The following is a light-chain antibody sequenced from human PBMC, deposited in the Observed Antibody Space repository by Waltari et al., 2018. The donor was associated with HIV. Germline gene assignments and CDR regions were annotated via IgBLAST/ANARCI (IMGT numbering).Light chain of an antibody. J-gene: IGKJ1*01. CDR2: AAS. CDR3: QQTSSIPWT. Sequence: DIQMTQSPSSLSASVGDRVTISCRPSQSIDTFLNWYQQKPGKAPKLLIYAASTLQTGVPSKFSGSGSGTDFTLTISGLQPEEFATYYCQQTSSIPWTFGQGTKVDVK. V-gene: IGKV1-39*01. CDR1: QSIDTF.